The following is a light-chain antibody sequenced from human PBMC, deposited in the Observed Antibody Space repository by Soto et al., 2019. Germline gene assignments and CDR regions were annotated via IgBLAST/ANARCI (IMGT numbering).Light chain of an antibody. V-gene: IGLV2-14*01. Sequence: QSALTQPASVSGSPGQSITISCTGTSRDVGGYNYVSWYQHYPGKTPKLLIYEVSNRPSGVSNRFSGSKSGNTASLTISGLQAEDEADYYCSSFTSSTTYVVGTGTKVTVL. CDR3: SSFTSSTTYV. CDR2: EVS. CDR1: SRDVGGYNY. J-gene: IGLJ1*01.